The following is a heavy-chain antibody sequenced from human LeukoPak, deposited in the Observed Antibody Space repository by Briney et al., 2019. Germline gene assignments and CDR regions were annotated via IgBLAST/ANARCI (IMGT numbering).Heavy chain of an antibody. V-gene: IGHV3-30*04. Sequence: TGGSLRLSCAASGFTFSSYAMHWVRQAPGKGLEWVAVISYDGSNKYYADSVKGRFTISRDISKNTLYLQMNSLRAEDTAVYYCARDHEAAFWSGYYDYWGQGTLVTVSS. J-gene: IGHJ4*02. CDR3: ARDHEAAFWSGYYDY. CDR2: ISYDGSNK. CDR1: GFTFSSYA. D-gene: IGHD3-3*01.